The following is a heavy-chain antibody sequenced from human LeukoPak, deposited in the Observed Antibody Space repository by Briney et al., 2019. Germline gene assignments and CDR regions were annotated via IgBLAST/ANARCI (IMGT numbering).Heavy chain of an antibody. Sequence: SETLSLTCAVYGGSFSGYYWSWIRQPPGKGLEWIGEINHSGSTNYNPSLKSRVTISVDTSKNQFSLKLSSVTAADTAVYYCASLGGEYQLEDYWGQGTLVTVSS. CDR3: ASLGGEYQLEDY. V-gene: IGHV4-34*01. CDR2: INHSGST. D-gene: IGHD2-2*01. CDR1: GGSFSGYY. J-gene: IGHJ4*02.